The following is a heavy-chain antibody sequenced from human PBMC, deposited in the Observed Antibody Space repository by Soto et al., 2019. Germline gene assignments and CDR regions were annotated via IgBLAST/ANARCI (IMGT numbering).Heavy chain of an antibody. CDR3: AREYTAWPLAYGLDV. D-gene: IGHD2-2*02. Sequence: GVSLRLSCVCSGFTFSNFSINWVRQAPGKGLEWVSSISSRSDIYYADSLKGRFTISRDNAKNSVSLQMNSLRAEDTAVYYCAREYTAWPLAYGLDVWGQGTTVTVSS. CDR1: GFTFSNFS. V-gene: IGHV3-21*01. J-gene: IGHJ6*02. CDR2: ISSRSDI.